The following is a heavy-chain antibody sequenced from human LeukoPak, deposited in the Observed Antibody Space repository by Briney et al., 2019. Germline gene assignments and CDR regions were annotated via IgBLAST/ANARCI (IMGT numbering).Heavy chain of an antibody. Sequence: GGSLRLSCVGSGFTFSRSGIHWVRQAPGKGLEWVAFIRYDAINEYYADSVKGRFTISRDNAKNSLYLQMNSLRAEDTAVYYCARDGVLLWFGELLQTYFDYWGQGTLVTVSS. V-gene: IGHV3-30*02. CDR2: IRYDAINE. D-gene: IGHD3-10*01. CDR3: ARDGVLLWFGELLQTYFDY. J-gene: IGHJ4*02. CDR1: GFTFSRSG.